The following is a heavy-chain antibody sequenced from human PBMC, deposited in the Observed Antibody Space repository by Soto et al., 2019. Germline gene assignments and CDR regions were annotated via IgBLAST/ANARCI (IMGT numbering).Heavy chain of an antibody. D-gene: IGHD3-3*01. CDR2: TYYRSKWYN. CDR1: GDSVSSNSAA. V-gene: IGHV6-1*01. CDR3: ARAPEYTSRYYDFWSGYPLKYFDY. Sequence: QVQLQQSGPGLVKPSQTLSLTCAISGDSVSSNSAAWNWIRQSPSRGLEWLGRTYYRSKWYNDYAVSVKSRITINPDTSKNQCSLQLNSVTPEDTAVYYCARAPEYTSRYYDFWSGYPLKYFDYWGQGTLVTVSS. J-gene: IGHJ4*02.